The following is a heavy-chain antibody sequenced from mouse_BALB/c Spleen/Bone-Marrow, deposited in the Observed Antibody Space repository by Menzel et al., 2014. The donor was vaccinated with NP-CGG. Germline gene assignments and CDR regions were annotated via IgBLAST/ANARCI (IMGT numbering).Heavy chain of an antibody. CDR2: IHPGNSDT. D-gene: IGHD3-1*01. J-gene: IGHJ2*01. CDR3: TTLARNNFDY. CDR1: GYTFSNYW. V-gene: IGHV1-5*01. Sequence: EVQLQQSGTVLARPGAAVKMSCKASGYTFSNYWMHWIKQRHGQGLEWIGTIHPGNSDTTYNQKFKGKAKLTAVTSTSTAYMELSSLTNEDSAFYYCTTLARNNFDYWGQGTTLTVSS.